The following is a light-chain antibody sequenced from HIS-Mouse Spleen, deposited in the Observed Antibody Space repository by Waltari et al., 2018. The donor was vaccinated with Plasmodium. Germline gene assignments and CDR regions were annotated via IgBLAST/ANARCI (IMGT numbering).Light chain of an antibody. CDR2: QDS. CDR1: KLGDKY. CDR3: QAWDSSTVV. J-gene: IGLJ2*01. Sequence: SYELTQPPSVSVSPGQTASITCSGDKLGDKYACGYQQNPGHSPVLVIYQDSKRPSGIPERFSGSNSGNTATLTISGTQAMDEADYYCQAWDSSTVVFGGGTKLTVL. V-gene: IGLV3-1*01.